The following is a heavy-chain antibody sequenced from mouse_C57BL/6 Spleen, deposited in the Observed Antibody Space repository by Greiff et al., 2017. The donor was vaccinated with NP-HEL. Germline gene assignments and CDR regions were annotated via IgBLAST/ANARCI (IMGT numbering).Heavy chain of an antibody. Sequence: EVMLVESGGGLVKPGGSLKLSCAASGFTFSDYGMHWVRQAPEKGLEWVAYISSGSSTIYYADTVKGRFTISRDNAKNTPSLQMTSLGSEDTAMYYCARDDYDAYYFDYWGQGTTLTVSS. CDR1: GFTFSDYG. D-gene: IGHD2-4*01. CDR2: ISSGSSTI. CDR3: ARDDYDAYYFDY. V-gene: IGHV5-17*01. J-gene: IGHJ2*01.